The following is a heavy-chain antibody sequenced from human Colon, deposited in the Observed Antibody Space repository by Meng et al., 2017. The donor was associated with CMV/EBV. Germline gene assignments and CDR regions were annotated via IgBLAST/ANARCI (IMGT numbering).Heavy chain of an antibody. CDR1: GFTFRNHA. CDR2: MSGSGGST. Sequence: GESLKISCAASGFTFRNHAMSWVRQAPGKGLEWVSVMSGSGGSTNYADSVKGRFTISRDNSKSTLYLQMNSLRAEDTAIYYCAKDGACSSSSCQTPLDYWGQGTLVTVSS. V-gene: IGHV3-23*01. D-gene: IGHD2-2*01. J-gene: IGHJ4*02. CDR3: AKDGACSSSSCQTPLDY.